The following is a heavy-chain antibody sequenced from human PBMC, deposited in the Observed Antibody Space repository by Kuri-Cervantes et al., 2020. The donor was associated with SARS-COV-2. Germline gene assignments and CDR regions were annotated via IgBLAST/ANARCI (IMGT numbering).Heavy chain of an antibody. Sequence: GGSLRLSCAVSGFTISSYWRSWVRQAPGKGLEWVANIKQDGSEKYYVGYVTGRFPISRDNAKNSLYLQMNSLRAEDTAVYYCARGRQWLALYYFDYWDQGPLVTVSS. D-gene: IGHD6-19*01. CDR2: IKQDGSEK. CDR1: GFTISSYW. V-gene: IGHV3-7*01. J-gene: IGHJ4*02. CDR3: ARGRQWLALYYFDY.